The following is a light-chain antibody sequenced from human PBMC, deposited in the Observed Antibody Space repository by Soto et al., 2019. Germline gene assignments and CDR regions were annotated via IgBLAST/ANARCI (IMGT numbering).Light chain of an antibody. V-gene: IGLV3-25*03. Sequence: SYELTQPPSVSVSPGQTARITCSGDALPKQYAYWYQQKPGQAPVLVIYKDSERPSGIPERFSGSSSGTTVTLTISGVQGEDEADYYCQSADSTYVVFGGGTKLTVL. CDR3: QSADSTYVV. J-gene: IGLJ2*01. CDR1: ALPKQY. CDR2: KDS.